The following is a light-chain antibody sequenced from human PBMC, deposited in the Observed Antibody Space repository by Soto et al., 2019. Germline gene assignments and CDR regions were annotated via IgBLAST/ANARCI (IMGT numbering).Light chain of an antibody. CDR3: QQRSNWPPIT. CDR1: QSVSSY. V-gene: IGKV3-11*01. J-gene: IGKJ5*01. CDR2: DAS. Sequence: EIVFTQSPATLSLSPGERATLSCRASQSVSSYLAWYQQNPGQAPRLLIYDASNRATGIPARFSGSGSGTDFTLTISSLEPEDFAVYYCQQRSNWPPITFGQGTRLEIK.